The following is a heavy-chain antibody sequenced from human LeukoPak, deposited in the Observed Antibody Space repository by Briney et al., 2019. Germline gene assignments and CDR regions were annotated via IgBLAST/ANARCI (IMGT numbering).Heavy chain of an antibody. J-gene: IGHJ4*02. V-gene: IGHV1-69*13. D-gene: IGHD2-2*01. Sequence: SVTVSCKASGGTFSSYAISWVRQAPGQGLEWMGGIIPIFGTANYAQKFQGRVTITADESTSTAYMELSSLRSEDTAVYYCARDQFLYCSSTSCYFDYWGQGTLVTVSS. CDR3: ARDQFLYCSSTSCYFDY. CDR2: IIPIFGTA. CDR1: GGTFSSYA.